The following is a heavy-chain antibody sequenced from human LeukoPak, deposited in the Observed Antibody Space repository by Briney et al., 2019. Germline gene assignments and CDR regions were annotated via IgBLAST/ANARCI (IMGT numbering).Heavy chain of an antibody. CDR3: ASGSLGDGYGVGDYYQYMDV. D-gene: IGHD5-24*01. CDR2: IKPLFGTA. J-gene: IGHJ6*03. CDR1: GGTFNSYA. Sequence: SVKVSCKASGGTFNSYAISWVRQAPGQGLEWMAEIKPLFGTANYAESLQGRVTFTTDESASTAYMEVSSLRSEDTAVYYCASGSLGDGYGVGDYYQYMDVWGKGTTVTVSS. V-gene: IGHV1-69*05.